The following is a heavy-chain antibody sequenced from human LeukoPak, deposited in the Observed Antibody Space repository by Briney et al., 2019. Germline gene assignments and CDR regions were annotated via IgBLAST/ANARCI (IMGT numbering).Heavy chain of an antibody. CDR3: ARDGCSGWQPGFDY. CDR2: ISSSSSYI. CDR1: GFTFSSYS. J-gene: IGHJ4*02. Sequence: GGSLRLSCAASGFTFSSYSMNWVRQAPGKGLEWVSSISSSSSYIYYADSVKGRFTISRDNAKNSLYLQMNSLRAEDTAVYYCARDGCSGWQPGFDYWGQGTLVTVSS. V-gene: IGHV3-21*01. D-gene: IGHD6-19*01.